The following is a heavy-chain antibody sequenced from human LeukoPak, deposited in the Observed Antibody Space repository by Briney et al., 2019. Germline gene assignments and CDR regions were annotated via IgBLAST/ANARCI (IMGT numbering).Heavy chain of an antibody. V-gene: IGHV1-69*05. D-gene: IGHD2-2*01. CDR3: ARGNVVVVPAAMGLDYYYYMDG. Sequence: SVKVSCKASGGTFSSYAISWVRQAPGQGLEWMGRIIHIFGTANYAQKFQGRVTITTDESTSTAYMELSSLRSEDTAVYYCARGNVVVVPAAMGLDYYYYMDGWGKGTTVTVSS. J-gene: IGHJ6*03. CDR2: IIHIFGTA. CDR1: GGTFSSYA.